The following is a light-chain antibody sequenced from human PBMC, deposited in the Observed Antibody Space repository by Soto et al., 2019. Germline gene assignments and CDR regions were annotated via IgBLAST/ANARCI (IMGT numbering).Light chain of an antibody. Sequence: EIVLTQSPGTLSLSPGERVTLSCRASQSVNTNCVAWYQQKPGQPPRLLIYATFNRANGIPDRFSGSGSGTDVTLTISRLEPEDFSVYYCQQYGDGNSPRYSFGQGNKLEI. J-gene: IGKJ2*03. CDR2: ATF. V-gene: IGKV3-20*01. CDR3: QQYGDGNSPRYS. CDR1: QSVNTNC.